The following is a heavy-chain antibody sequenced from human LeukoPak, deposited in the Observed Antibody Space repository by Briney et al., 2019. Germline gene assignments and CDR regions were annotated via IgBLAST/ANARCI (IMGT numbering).Heavy chain of an antibody. J-gene: IGHJ5*02. CDR2: INPNSGGT. CDR1: GYTFTGYY. Sequence: ASVKVSCKASGYTFTGYYMHLVRQAPGQALEWMGWINPNSGGTNYAQKFQGRVTMTRDTSISTAYMELSRLRSDDTVVYYCARESGYCSSTSCLNWFDTWGQGTLVTVSS. D-gene: IGHD2-2*01. V-gene: IGHV1-2*02. CDR3: ARESGYCSSTSCLNWFDT.